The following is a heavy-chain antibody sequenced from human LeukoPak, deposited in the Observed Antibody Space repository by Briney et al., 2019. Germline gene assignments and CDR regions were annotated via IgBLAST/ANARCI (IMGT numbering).Heavy chain of an antibody. CDR2: ISSGSSTI. CDR3: LGYFQH. J-gene: IGHJ1*01. V-gene: IGHV3-48*02. D-gene: IGHD3-16*01. CDR1: GFTFSSYS. Sequence: RAGGSLRLSCAASGFTFSSYSMNWVRQAPGKGLEWVSYISSGSSTIYYADSVKGRFTISRDNAKNSLYLQMNSLRDDDTAVYYCLGYFQHWGQGTLVTVSS.